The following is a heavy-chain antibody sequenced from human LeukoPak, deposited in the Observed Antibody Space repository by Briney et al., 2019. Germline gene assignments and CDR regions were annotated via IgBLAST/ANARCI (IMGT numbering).Heavy chain of an antibody. Sequence: GGSLRLSYAASGFSFDDFTMHWVRQGPGKGLECVSSISWHGETISYGDSVKGRFSVSRDNNKNSLYLQMDSLKTEDTAVYFCAKDPGVGDYFDHWGQGTLVTVSS. CDR1: GFSFDDFT. V-gene: IGHV3-43*01. J-gene: IGHJ4*02. CDR3: AKDPGVGDYFDH. D-gene: IGHD3-10*01. CDR2: ISWHGETI.